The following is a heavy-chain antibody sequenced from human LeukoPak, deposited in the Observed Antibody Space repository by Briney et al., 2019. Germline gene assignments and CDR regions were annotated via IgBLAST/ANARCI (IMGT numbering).Heavy chain of an antibody. J-gene: IGHJ5*02. CDR1: GGSISSYY. CDR2: IYYSGST. V-gene: IGHV4-59*01. CDR3: ARASSAYYDFWSGYPNWFDP. Sequence: PSKTLSLTCTVSGGSISSYYWSWIQQPPGKGLEWMGYIYYSGSTNYNPSLKSRVTISVDTSKNQFSLKLSSVTAADTAVYYYARASSAYYDFWSGYPNWFDPWGQGTLVTVSS. D-gene: IGHD3-3*01.